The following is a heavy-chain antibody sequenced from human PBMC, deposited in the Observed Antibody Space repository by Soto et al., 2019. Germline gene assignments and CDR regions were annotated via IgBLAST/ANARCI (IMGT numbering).Heavy chain of an antibody. V-gene: IGHV4-59*01. Sequence: HVQLQESGPGLVKPSETLSLTCTVSGDTIGSYYWNWIRQPPGKGLEWIGYIYFTGSTNYNPSLKSRVTISVDTSKNQFSLKLSSVTAADAAVYYCARGSCSGGSCYVGDYWGQGTLVTVSS. D-gene: IGHD2-15*01. CDR2: IYFTGST. CDR3: ARGSCSGGSCYVGDY. CDR1: GDTIGSYY. J-gene: IGHJ4*02.